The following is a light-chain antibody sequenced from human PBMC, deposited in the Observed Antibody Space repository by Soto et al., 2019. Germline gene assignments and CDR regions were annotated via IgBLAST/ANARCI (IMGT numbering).Light chain of an antibody. CDR3: QSYDSSLSGFYV. V-gene: IGLV1-40*01. CDR2: GNS. Sequence: QSVLTQPPSVSGAPGQRVTISCTGSSSNIGTGYDVHWYQQLPGTAPKLLIYGNSNRPSGVPDRFSGSKSGTSASLAITGLQAEDXADYYCQSYDSSLSGFYVFGTGTKSPS. J-gene: IGLJ1*01. CDR1: SSNIGTGYD.